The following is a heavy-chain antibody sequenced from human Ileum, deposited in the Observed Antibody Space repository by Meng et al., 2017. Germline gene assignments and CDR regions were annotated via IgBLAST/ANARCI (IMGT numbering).Heavy chain of an antibody. CDR2: IAPETHGGTT. J-gene: IGHJ5*02. CDR3: TTLYRLDP. D-gene: IGHD3-16*01. V-gene: IGHV3-15*04. CDR1: GFSLRTAW. Sequence: VELGGVGGGLGKPRGCRGIACAASGFSLRTAWRHWVRQAPGKGLEWVGRIAPETHGGTTDYATPVEGRFTISRSDSKNMLYLQMNSLKIEDTAVYYCTTLYRLDPWGQGTLVTVSS.